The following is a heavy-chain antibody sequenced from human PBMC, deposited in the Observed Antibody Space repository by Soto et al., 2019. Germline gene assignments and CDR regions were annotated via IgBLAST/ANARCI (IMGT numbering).Heavy chain of an antibody. Sequence: QLQLQESGPGLVKPSETLSLTCTVSGGSISSSSYYWGWIRQPPGKGLEWIGSIYYSGSTYYNPSLKSRVTISVDTSKNQFSRKLSSVTAADTAVYYCARGPDCSGGSCYEDWFDPWGQGTLVTVSS. V-gene: IGHV4-39*01. CDR3: ARGPDCSGGSCYEDWFDP. J-gene: IGHJ5*02. D-gene: IGHD2-15*01. CDR1: GGSISSSSYY. CDR2: IYYSGST.